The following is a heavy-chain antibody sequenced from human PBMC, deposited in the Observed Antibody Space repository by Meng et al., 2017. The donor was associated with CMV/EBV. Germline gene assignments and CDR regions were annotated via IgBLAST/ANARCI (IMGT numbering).Heavy chain of an antibody. CDR3: AREGDGYDKAPY. D-gene: IGHD5-24*01. CDR2: IYSGGST. J-gene: IGHJ4*02. V-gene: IGHV3-66*01. Sequence: EVESGESGGGFVPPGGSLRLSCAASGFTVSSNYMSWVRQAPGKGLEWVSVIYSGGSTYYADSVKGRFTISRDNSKNTLYLQMNSLRAEDTAVYYCAREGDGYDKAPYWGQGTLVTVSS. CDR1: GFTVSSNY.